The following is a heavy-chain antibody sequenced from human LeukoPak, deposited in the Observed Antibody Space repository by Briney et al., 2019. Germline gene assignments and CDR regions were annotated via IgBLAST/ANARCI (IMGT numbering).Heavy chain of an antibody. CDR1: GFTFSSYN. J-gene: IGHJ4*02. D-gene: IGHD5-18*01. V-gene: IGHV3-48*01. CDR3: ARFSYASYYFDY. Sequence: PGGSLRLSCAASGFTFSSYNMNWVRQAPGKGLEWVSYISSSSNTIYYADSVKGRFTISGDNAKNSLYLQMNSLRAEDTAVYYCARFSYASYYFDYWGQGTLVTVSS. CDR2: ISSSSNTI.